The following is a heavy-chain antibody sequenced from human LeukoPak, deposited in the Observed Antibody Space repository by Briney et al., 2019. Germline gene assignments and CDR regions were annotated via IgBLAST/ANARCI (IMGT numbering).Heavy chain of an antibody. D-gene: IGHD3-10*02. CDR1: GFTFSSYA. V-gene: IGHV3-23*01. CDR3: AELGITMIGGV. CDR2: ISGNSGNT. J-gene: IGHJ6*04. Sequence: GGSLRLSCAVSGFTFSSYAMSWVRQAPGMGLEWVSAISGNSGNTHYADSVKGRFTISRDNSKNTLYLQMNSLRAEDTAVYYCAELGITMIGGVWGKGTTVTISS.